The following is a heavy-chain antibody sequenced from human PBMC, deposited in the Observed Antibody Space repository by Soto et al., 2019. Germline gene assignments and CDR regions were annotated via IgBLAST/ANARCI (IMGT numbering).Heavy chain of an antibody. J-gene: IGHJ4*01. Sequence: SETLSLTCAVSGGSISSSNWWSWVRQPPGKGLEWNGEIYHSGSTNNNPSLKSRDTISMDRSKNQFSLKLSSVTAADTAVYYFARDGLTEPAHYWGHGTLVT. CDR2: IYHSGST. CDR1: GGSISSSNW. D-gene: IGHD4-4*01. CDR3: ARDGLTEPAHY. V-gene: IGHV4-4*02.